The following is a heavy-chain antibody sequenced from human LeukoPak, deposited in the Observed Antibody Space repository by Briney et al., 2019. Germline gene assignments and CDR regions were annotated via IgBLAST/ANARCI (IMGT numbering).Heavy chain of an antibody. CDR2: IIPIFGTA. J-gene: IGHJ5*02. V-gene: IGHV1-69*01. CDR3: ARSGRSSGSHHDWFDP. CDR1: GGTFSSYA. Sequence: ASVKVSCKASGGTFSSYAISWVRQASGQGLEWMGGIIPIFGTANYAQKFQGRVTITADESTSTAYMELSSLRSEDTAVYYCARSGRSSGSHHDWFDPWGQGTLVTVSS. D-gene: IGHD6-19*01.